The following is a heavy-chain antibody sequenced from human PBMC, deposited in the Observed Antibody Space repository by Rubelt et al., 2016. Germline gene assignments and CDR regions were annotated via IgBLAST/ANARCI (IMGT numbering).Heavy chain of an antibody. Sequence: GGGLVQPGGSLRLSCAASGFTFSSYAMSWVRQAPGKGLEWVSAISGSGGSTYYADSVKGRFTISRDNSKNTLYLQMNSLRAEDTAVYYCAKVPGNYDFWSGYSPPHYFDYWGQGTLVTVSS. V-gene: IGHV3-23*01. D-gene: IGHD3-3*01. J-gene: IGHJ4*02. CDR3: AKVPGNYDFWSGYSPPHYFDY. CDR2: ISGSGGST. CDR1: GFTFSSYA.